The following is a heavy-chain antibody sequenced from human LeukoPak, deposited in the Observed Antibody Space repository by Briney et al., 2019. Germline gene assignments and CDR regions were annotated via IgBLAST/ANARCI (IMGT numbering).Heavy chain of an antibody. CDR2: FYYSGST. J-gene: IGHJ6*02. CDR1: GGSISSYY. Sequence: PSETLSLTCTVSGGSISSYYWSWIRQPPGKGLEWIGYFYYSGSTNYNPSLKSRVTISVDTSKNQFSLKLSSVTAADTAVYYCARHTVWAGYYYYYGMDVWGQGTTVTVSS. D-gene: IGHD4-11*01. CDR3: ARHTVWAGYYYYYGMDV. V-gene: IGHV4-59*08.